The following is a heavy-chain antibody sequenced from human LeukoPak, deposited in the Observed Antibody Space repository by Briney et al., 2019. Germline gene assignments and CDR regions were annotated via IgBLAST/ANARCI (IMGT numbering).Heavy chain of an antibody. CDR3: ASSSISAAPFDP. Sequence: GGSLRLSCAASGFTFSTSWMHWVRQAPGKGLVWVSRINGEGSTTGYADSVKGRFTISRDNTKNTLYLHMNSLRAEDTAVYYCASSSISAAPFDPWGQGTLVTVSS. D-gene: IGHD6-13*01. CDR1: GFTFSTSW. J-gene: IGHJ5*02. CDR2: INGEGSTT. V-gene: IGHV3-74*01.